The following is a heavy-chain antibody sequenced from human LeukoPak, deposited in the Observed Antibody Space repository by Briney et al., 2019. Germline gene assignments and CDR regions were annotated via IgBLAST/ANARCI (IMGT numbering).Heavy chain of an antibody. CDR2: IYSSGTT. D-gene: IGHD5-24*01. V-gene: IGHV4-4*09. CDR1: GGSIRSYY. Sequence: PSETLSLTCTVSGGSIRSYYWSWIRQPPGKGLEWIGYIYSSGTTNYNPSLKSRVTISLDTPKNQFSLKLSSVTAADTAVYYCARLRWLQPFDSWGQGIPVTVSS. CDR3: ARLRWLQPFDS. J-gene: IGHJ5*01.